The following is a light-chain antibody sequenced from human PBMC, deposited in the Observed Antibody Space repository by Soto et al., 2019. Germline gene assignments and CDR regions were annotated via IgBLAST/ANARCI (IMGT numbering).Light chain of an antibody. CDR2: GAS. CDR3: QQGHTWPLT. V-gene: IGKV3-15*01. CDR1: QSISSE. J-gene: IGKJ2*01. Sequence: DIVMTQSPATLSVSPGESATLSCRASQSISSELAWYQQKPGQPPRLLIYGASTRATGVPARFTGSGSGSDFTLTISGLQSEDFAVYYCQQGHTWPLTFGQGTRLEI.